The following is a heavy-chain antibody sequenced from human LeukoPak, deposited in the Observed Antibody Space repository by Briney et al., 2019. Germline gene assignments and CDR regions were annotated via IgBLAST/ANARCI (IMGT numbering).Heavy chain of an antibody. V-gene: IGHV3-30*02. CDR3: AKDGIVGATSRGFPFDY. J-gene: IGHJ4*02. Sequence: PGGSLRLSCAASGFTFSSYRMNWVRQAPGKGLEWVAFIRYDGSNKYYADSVKGRLTISRDNSKNTLYPQMNSLRAEDTAVYYCAKDGIVGATSRGFPFDYWGQGTLVTVSS. CDR1: GFTFSSYR. CDR2: IRYDGSNK. D-gene: IGHD1-26*01.